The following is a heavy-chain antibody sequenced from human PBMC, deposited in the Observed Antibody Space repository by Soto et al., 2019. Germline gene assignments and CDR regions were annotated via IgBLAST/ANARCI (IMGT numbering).Heavy chain of an antibody. D-gene: IGHD2-2*01. J-gene: IGHJ6*03. CDR1: GFTFDDYA. CDR2: ISWNSGSI. V-gene: IGHV3-9*01. CDR3: AKDAKDIVVVPAAMGYYYYYMDV. Sequence: SLRLSCAASGFTFDDYAMHWVRQAPGKGLEWVSGISWNSGSIGYADSVKGRFTISRDNAKNSLYLQTNSLRAEDTALYYCAKDAKDIVVVPAAMGYYYYYMDVWGKGTTVTVSS.